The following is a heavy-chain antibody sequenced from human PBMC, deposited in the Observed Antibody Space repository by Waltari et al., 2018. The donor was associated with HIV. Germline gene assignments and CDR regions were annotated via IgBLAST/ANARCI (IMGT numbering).Heavy chain of an antibody. Sequence: QVQLQESGPGLVKPSGTLSLTCAVSGGSISSSNWWSWVRQPPGKGLEWIGEIYHSGSTSYNPSLKSRVTISVDKSKNQFSLKLSSVTAADTAVYYCARDPYSSYYYDSSGYTGDYWGQGTLVTVSS. J-gene: IGHJ4*02. CDR1: GGSISSSNW. V-gene: IGHV4-4*02. CDR3: ARDPYSSYYYDSSGYTGDY. CDR2: IYHSGST. D-gene: IGHD3-22*01.